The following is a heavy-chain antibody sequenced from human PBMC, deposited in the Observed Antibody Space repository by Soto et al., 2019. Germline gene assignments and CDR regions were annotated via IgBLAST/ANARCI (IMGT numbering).Heavy chain of an antibody. CDR2: IYYSGTT. D-gene: IGHD1-1*01. J-gene: IGHJ5*02. CDR1: GGPLSSGSYY. Sequence: PSETLSLTCTVSGGPLSSGSYYWSWIRQSPGQGLEWIGYIYYSGTTKYNPSLKSRVSISVDTSKNQFSLRLTSLSAADTAVYYCARRTDTPNWLGPWGQGTLVTVSS. V-gene: IGHV4-61*01. CDR3: ARRTDTPNWLGP.